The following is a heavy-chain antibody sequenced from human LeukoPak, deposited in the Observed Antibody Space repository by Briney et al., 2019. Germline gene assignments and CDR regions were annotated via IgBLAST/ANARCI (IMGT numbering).Heavy chain of an antibody. CDR2: IAYRATT. J-gene: IGHJ4*02. D-gene: IGHD6-19*01. V-gene: IGHV4-59*08. CDR1: GGSISTYY. Sequence: SETLSLTCTVSGGSISTYYWSWIRQPPGKGLEWIAYIAYRATTNYNPSLKSRVTISVDTSKNQFSLNVKSVTAADAAVYYCVRHWDISSGWPTIWGQGTLVTVSS. CDR3: VRHWDISSGWPTI.